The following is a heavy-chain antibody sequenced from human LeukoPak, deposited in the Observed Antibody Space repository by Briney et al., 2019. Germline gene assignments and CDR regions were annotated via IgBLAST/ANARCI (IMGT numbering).Heavy chain of an antibody. Sequence: GGSLRLSCAASGFTFSSYGMHWVRQAPGKGLEWVAVIWYDGSNKYYADSVKGRFTISRDNSKNTLYLQMNSLRAEDTAVYYCAKDLPVYGDSPQGLDYWGQGTLVTVSS. CDR3: AKDLPVYGDSPQGLDY. CDR2: IWYDGSNK. CDR1: GFTFSSYG. J-gene: IGHJ4*02. D-gene: IGHD4-17*01. V-gene: IGHV3-33*06.